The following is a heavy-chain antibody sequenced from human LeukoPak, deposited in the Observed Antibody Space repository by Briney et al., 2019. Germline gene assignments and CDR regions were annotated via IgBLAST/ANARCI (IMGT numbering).Heavy chain of an antibody. Sequence: SETLSLTCAVYGGSFSGYYWSWIRQPPGKGLEWIGEINHSGSTNYNPSLESRVTISVDTSKNQFSLKLSSVTAADTAVYYCARGIRGDYYYYGMDVWGQGTTVTVSS. V-gene: IGHV4-34*01. CDR3: ARGIRGDYYYYGMDV. J-gene: IGHJ6*02. CDR2: INHSGST. D-gene: IGHD3-10*01. CDR1: GGSFSGYY.